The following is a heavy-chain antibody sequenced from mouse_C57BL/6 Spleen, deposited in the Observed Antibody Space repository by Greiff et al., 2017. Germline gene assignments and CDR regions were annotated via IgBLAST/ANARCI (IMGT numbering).Heavy chain of an antibody. CDR3: AREGYGSSPFDY. Sequence: VQLQQPGAELVKPGASVKMSCKASGYTFTSYWITWVKQRPGQGLEWIGDIYPGSGSTNYNEKFKSKATLTVDTSSSTAYMQLSSLTSEDSAVYYCAREGYGSSPFDYWGQGTTLTVSS. CDR2: IYPGSGST. D-gene: IGHD1-1*01. CDR1: GYTFTSYW. J-gene: IGHJ2*01. V-gene: IGHV1-55*01.